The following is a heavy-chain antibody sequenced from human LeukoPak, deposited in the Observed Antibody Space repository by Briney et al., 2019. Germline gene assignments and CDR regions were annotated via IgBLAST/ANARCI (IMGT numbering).Heavy chain of an antibody. CDR2: NSYDGSNT. CDR1: GFAFSTYA. CDR3: ARDQLYDSSGYYRYYFDY. Sequence: GGSLRLSCAASGFAFSTYAMHWVRQAPGKGLAWVAVNSYDGSNTYYADSVKGRFTISRDNCKNTLYLQMNSLTAEDTAVYYCARDQLYDSSGYYRYYFDYWGQGTLVTVSS. D-gene: IGHD3-22*01. V-gene: IGHV3-30-3*01. J-gene: IGHJ4*02.